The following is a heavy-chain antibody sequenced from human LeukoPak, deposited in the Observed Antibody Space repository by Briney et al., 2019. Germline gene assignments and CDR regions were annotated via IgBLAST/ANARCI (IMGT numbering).Heavy chain of an antibody. CDR3: ARGFPFAYSSSWYGYYFDY. Sequence: ASVKVSCKASGYTFTSYGISWVRQAPGQGLEWMGWISAYNGNTNYAQKLQGRVTMTTDTSTSTAYMELRSLRSDDTAVYYCARGFPFAYSSSWYGYYFDYWGQGTLVTVSS. CDR1: GYTFTSYG. CDR2: ISAYNGNT. V-gene: IGHV1-18*01. J-gene: IGHJ4*02. D-gene: IGHD6-13*01.